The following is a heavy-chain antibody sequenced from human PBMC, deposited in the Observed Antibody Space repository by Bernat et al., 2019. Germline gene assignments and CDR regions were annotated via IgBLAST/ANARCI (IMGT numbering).Heavy chain of an antibody. CDR1: RGSISSYY. Sequence: QVQLQESDPGLVKPSETLSLTCTVSRGSISSYYWSWIRQPPGKGLEWIGYIYYSGSTNYNPSLKSRVTMSVDTSKNQFSLKLNSVTTADTAVYYCAGSSGTSYPLDLYFDLWGRGTLVTVSS. CDR3: AGSSGTSYPLDLYFDL. D-gene: IGHD3-22*01. CDR2: IYYSGST. V-gene: IGHV4-59*01. J-gene: IGHJ2*01.